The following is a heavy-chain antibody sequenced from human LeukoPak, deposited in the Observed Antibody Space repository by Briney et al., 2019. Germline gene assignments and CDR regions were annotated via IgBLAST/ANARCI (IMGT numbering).Heavy chain of an antibody. CDR1: GYTFTSYG. V-gene: IGHV1-2*02. J-gene: IGHJ3*02. CDR2: INPNSGGT. D-gene: IGHD3-9*01. CDR3: ARDGYDILTGYPRWAFDI. Sequence: EASVKVSCTASGYTFTSYGISWVRQAPGQGLEWMGWINPNSGGTNYAQKFQGRVTMTRDTSISTAYMELSRLRSDDTAVYYCARDGYDILTGYPRWAFDIWGQGTMVTVSS.